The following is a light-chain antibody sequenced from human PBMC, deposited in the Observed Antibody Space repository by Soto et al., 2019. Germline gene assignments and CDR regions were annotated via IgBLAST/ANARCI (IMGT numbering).Light chain of an antibody. V-gene: IGKV3-20*01. CDR1: QSVSSNY. CDR3: QQYGNPPWT. CDR2: GAS. Sequence: ETVLTQSPGTLSLSPGERATLSCRASQSVSSNYLAWYQQKPGQAPRLLIYGASSRATGIPDRFSGSGSGTVFTLTIRRLEPEDFVLYYCQQYGNPPWTFGQGTKVEI. J-gene: IGKJ1*01.